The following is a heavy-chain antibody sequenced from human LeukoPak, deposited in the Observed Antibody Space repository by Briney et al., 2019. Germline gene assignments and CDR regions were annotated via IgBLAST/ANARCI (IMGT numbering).Heavy chain of an antibody. Sequence: GGSLRLSCAASGFTFSIYSMNWVRQAPGKGLEWVSSISSSSSSIYDADSVKGRFTISRDNSKNTLYLQMNSLRAEDTAVYYCARSYYYDSSHTVDYWGQGTLVTVSS. CDR3: ARSYYYDSSHTVDY. J-gene: IGHJ4*02. CDR2: ISSSSSSI. V-gene: IGHV3-21*01. D-gene: IGHD3-22*01. CDR1: GFTFSIYS.